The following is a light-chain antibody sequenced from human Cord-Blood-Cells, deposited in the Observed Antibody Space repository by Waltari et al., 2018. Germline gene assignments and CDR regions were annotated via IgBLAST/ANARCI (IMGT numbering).Light chain of an antibody. J-gene: IGKJ1*01. CDR3: QQSYSTPPWT. CDR2: AAS. CDR1: LSISSY. V-gene: IGKV1-39*01. Sequence: DIQMTQSPSSLSASVGDRVTITCRASLSISSYFNWYQQKPGKAPKILIYAASSLQSGVPSRFSGSGSRTDFTLTISSLQPEDFATYYCQQSYSTPPWTFGQGTKVEIK.